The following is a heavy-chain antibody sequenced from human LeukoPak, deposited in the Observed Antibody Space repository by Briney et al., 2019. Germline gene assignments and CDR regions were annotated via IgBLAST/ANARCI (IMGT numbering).Heavy chain of an antibody. CDR1: GVSISSYY. D-gene: IGHD6-19*01. V-gene: IGHV4-59*01. CDR2: IYFRGST. CDR3: ASCLYSSGCLES. Sequence: SETLSLTCTVSGVSISSYYWSWLRQPPGRGLEWVGYIYFRGSTNYNPSLKSRVSISVDTSKNQFSLKLRSVTAADTAVYYCASCLYSSGCLESWGQGTLVTVSS. J-gene: IGHJ5*02.